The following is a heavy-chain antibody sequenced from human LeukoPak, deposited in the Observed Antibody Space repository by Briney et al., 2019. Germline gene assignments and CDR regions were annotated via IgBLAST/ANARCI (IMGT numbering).Heavy chain of an antibody. CDR1: GFTFSSYG. Sequence: PGGSLRLSCAASGFTFSSYGMHWVRQAPGKGLEWVAVIWYDGSNKYYADSVKGRFTISRDNSKNTLYLQMNSLRAEDTAVYYCAKIRSPHRTGGSSGAYFDYWGQGTLVTVSS. D-gene: IGHD1-26*01. J-gene: IGHJ4*02. CDR3: AKIRSPHRTGGSSGAYFDY. CDR2: IWYDGSNK. V-gene: IGHV3-33*06.